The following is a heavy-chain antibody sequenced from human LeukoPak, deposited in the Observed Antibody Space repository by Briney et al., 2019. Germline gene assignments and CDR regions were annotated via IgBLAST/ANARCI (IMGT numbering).Heavy chain of an antibody. Sequence: ASVKVSCKASGYTFTGYYMHWVRQAPGQGLEWMGWINPNSGGTNYAQKFQGRVTMTRDTSISTAYMELSRLRSDDTAVYYCARDSDSSYYDFWSGYYRGMDVWGQGTTVTVSS. D-gene: IGHD3-3*01. V-gene: IGHV1-2*02. CDR2: INPNSGGT. CDR1: GYTFTGYY. CDR3: ARDSDSSYYDFWSGYYRGMDV. J-gene: IGHJ6*02.